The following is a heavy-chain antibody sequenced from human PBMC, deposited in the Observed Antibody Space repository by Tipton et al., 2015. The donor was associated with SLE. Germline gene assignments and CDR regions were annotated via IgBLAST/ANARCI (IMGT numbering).Heavy chain of an antibody. CDR2: IYYSGTAH. J-gene: IGHJ4*02. CDR1: GDSITRSSFY. V-gene: IGHV4-39*07. D-gene: IGHD3-16*01. Sequence: TLSLTCTVSGDSITRSSFYWGWIRQPPGKGLEWIGSIYYSGTAHYENPSLKSRVTVSVDTSKNQFSLRLNSVTAVDTAVYYCATQGYYDSSFDYWGQGTLVTVSS. CDR3: ATQGYYDSSFDY.